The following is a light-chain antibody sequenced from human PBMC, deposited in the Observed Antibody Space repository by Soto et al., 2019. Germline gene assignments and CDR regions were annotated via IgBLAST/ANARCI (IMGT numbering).Light chain of an antibody. CDR3: QQYGSSPYT. CDR2: GAT. V-gene: IGKV3-20*01. J-gene: IGKJ2*01. CDR1: QSVSTNY. Sequence: EIVLTQSPGTLSLSPGERATLSCRASQSVSTNYLAWYQQKPGQSPRLLIYGATRRATGIPDRFSGGGSGTDFILTISRLEPEDFALYFCQQYGSSPYTFAQGTKLDIK.